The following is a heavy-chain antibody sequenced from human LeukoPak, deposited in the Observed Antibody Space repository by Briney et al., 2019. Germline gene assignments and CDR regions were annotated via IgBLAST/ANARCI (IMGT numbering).Heavy chain of an antibody. Sequence: VASVKVSCKASGGTFTSYGISWVRQAPGQGLEWMGWISAYNGNTNYAQKLQGRVTMTTDTSTSTAYMELRSLRSDDTAVYYCAREPRGSYDSSGYSDYWGQGTLVTVSS. J-gene: IGHJ4*02. CDR2: ISAYNGNT. D-gene: IGHD3-22*01. V-gene: IGHV1-18*01. CDR3: AREPRGSYDSSGYSDY. CDR1: GGTFTSYG.